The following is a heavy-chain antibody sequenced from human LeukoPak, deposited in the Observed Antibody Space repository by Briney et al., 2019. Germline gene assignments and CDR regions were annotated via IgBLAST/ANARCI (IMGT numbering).Heavy chain of an antibody. D-gene: IGHD3-22*01. CDR1: GFTFSSYS. V-gene: IGHV3-21*01. CDR3: ARDANYYDSSGYYLGYFDY. J-gene: IGHJ4*02. Sequence: GGSLRLSCAASGFTFSSYSMNWVRQAPGKGLEWVSSISSSSSYIYYADSVKGRFTISRDNSKNTLWLQMNSLRAEDTAVYYCARDANYYDSSGYYLGYFDYWGQGTLVTVSS. CDR2: ISSSSSYI.